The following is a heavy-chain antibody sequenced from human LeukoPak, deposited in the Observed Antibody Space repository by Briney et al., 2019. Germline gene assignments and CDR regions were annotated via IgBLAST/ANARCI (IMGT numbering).Heavy chain of an antibody. V-gene: IGHV3-48*01. Sequence: PGGSLRLSCAASGFTFSTYSMNWVRQAPGKGLEWLSYISSSSSTIYYADSVKGRFTISRDNAKNSLYLQMNSLRAEDTAVYYCARVYCSSISCSPFDYWGQGTLVTVSS. J-gene: IGHJ4*02. D-gene: IGHD2-2*01. CDR1: GFTFSTYS. CDR3: ARVYCSSISCSPFDY. CDR2: ISSSSSTI.